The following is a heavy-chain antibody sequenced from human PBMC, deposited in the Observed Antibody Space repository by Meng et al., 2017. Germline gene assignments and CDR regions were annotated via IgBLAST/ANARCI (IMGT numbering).Heavy chain of an antibody. CDR2: ISYDGSNK. D-gene: IGHD6-13*01. V-gene: IGHV3-30*01. CDR1: GFTFSSYA. Sequence: GESLKISCAASGFTFSSYAMHWVRQAPGKGLEWVAVISYDGSNKYYADSVKGRFTISRDNSKNTLYLQMNSLRAEDTAVYYCARVYSSSWYSWFDPWGQGTLVTVSS. CDR3: ARVYSSSWYSWFDP. J-gene: IGHJ5*02.